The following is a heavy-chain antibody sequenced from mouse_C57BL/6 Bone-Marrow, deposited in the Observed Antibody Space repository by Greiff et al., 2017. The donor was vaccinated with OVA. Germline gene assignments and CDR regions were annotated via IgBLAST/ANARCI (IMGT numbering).Heavy chain of an antibody. V-gene: IGHV1-62-2*01. D-gene: IGHD2-4*01. CDR2: FYPGSGSI. Sequence: QVQLKESGAELVKPGASVKLSCKASGYTFTEYTIHWVKQRSGQGLEWIGWFYPGSGSIKYNEKFKDKATLTADKSSSTVYMELSRLTSEDSAVYFCARHHYDYDDEGYAMDYWGQGTSVTVSS. CDR1: GYTFTEYT. J-gene: IGHJ4*01. CDR3: ARHHYDYDDEGYAMDY.